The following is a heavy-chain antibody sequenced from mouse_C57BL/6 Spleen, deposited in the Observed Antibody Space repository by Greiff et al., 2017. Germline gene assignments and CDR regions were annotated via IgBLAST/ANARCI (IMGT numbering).Heavy chain of an antibody. CDR3: ARTGDYDGFAY. Sequence: QVQLKESGAELVKPGASVKISCKASGYAFSSYWMNWVKQRPGKGLEWIGQIYPGDGDTNYNGKFKGQATLTAYKSSRTAYMQLSSLTSEDSAVYFCARTGDYDGFAYWGQGTLVTVSA. D-gene: IGHD2-4*01. CDR2: IYPGDGDT. J-gene: IGHJ3*01. V-gene: IGHV1-80*01. CDR1: GYAFSSYW.